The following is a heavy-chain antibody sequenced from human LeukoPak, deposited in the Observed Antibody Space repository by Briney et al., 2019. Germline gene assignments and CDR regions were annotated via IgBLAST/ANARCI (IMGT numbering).Heavy chain of an antibody. D-gene: IGHD2-15*01. J-gene: IGHJ5*02. Sequence: GGSLRLSCAASGSTFKLYWMHWVRQVPGKGPVWVARINDDGSDTVYADSVKGRSTISRDDAKNMLFLQMNSLSGEDTAVYHCVRGGPSTWSWGQGTLVTVSS. V-gene: IGHV3-74*01. CDR1: GSTFKLYW. CDR2: INDDGSDT. CDR3: VRGGPSTWS.